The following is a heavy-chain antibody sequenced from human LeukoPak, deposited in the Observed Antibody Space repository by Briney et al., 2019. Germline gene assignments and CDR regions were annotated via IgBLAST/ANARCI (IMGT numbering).Heavy chain of an antibody. CDR1: GFTFNSYA. CDR3: ARDRLVGASSKAFDY. Sequence: AGGSLRLSCAASGFTFNSYAMSWVRQAPGKGLEWVSAISARGGTTYYADSVKGRFTISRDNSNNTLYLQMNSLRAEDTAVYFCARDRLVGASSKAFDYWGQGTLVTVSS. D-gene: IGHD1-26*01. J-gene: IGHJ4*02. CDR2: ISARGGTT. V-gene: IGHV3-23*01.